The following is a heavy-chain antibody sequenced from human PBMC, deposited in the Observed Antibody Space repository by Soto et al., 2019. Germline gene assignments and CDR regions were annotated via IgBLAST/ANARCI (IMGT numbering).Heavy chain of an antibody. CDR2: IYHSGST. CDR1: GGSISSGGYS. D-gene: IGHD2-2*01. CDR3: ARARGGAAAIPSRAHRNWFDP. J-gene: IGHJ5*02. Sequence: SETLSLTCAVSGGSISSGGYSWSWIRQPPGKGLEWIGYIYHSGSTYYNPSLKSRVTISVDRSKNQFSLKLSSVTAADTAVYYCARARGGAAAIPSRAHRNWFDPWGQGTLVTVSS. V-gene: IGHV4-30-2*01.